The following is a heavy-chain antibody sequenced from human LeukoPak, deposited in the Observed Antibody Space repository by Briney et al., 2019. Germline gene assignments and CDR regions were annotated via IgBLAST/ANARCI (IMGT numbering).Heavy chain of an antibody. CDR3: ASKRDGYNDY. J-gene: IGHJ4*02. CDR2: INHSGST. V-gene: IGHV4-34*01. CDR1: GGSFSGYY. Sequence: PSETLSLTCAVYGGSFSGYYWSWIRQPPGKGLEWIGEINHSGSTNYNPSLKSRVTISVDTSKNQFSLKLSSVTAADTAVYYCASKRDGYNDYWGQGTLVTVSS. D-gene: IGHD5-24*01.